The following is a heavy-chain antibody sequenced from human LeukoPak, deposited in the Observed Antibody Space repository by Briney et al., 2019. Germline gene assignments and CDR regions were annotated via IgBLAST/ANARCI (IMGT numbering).Heavy chain of an antibody. CDR1: EGSRSNYG. J-gene: IGHJ4*02. Sequence: GGSRTRSWAVAEGSRSNYGRSWVRQAPGKGLEWVAGISGSGGGTNYADSVKGRFTISRDNPKNTLYLQMNRLRGEDTAVYFCAKRGVVIRVILVGFHKEAYYFDSWGQGALVTVSS. V-gene: IGHV3-23*01. CDR2: ISGSGGGT. D-gene: IGHD3-22*01. CDR3: AKRGVVIRVILVGFHKEAYYFDS.